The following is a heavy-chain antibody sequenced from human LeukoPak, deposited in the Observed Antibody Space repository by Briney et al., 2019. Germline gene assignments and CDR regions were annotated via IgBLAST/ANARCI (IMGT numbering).Heavy chain of an antibody. CDR1: GGSISSYY. D-gene: IGHD3-3*01. CDR3: ASNYELVPRRVDY. CDR2: IYYSGST. V-gene: IGHV4-59*01. J-gene: IGHJ4*02. Sequence: SETLSLTCTVSGGSISSYYWSWIRQPPGKGLEWIGYIYYSGSTNYNPSLKSRVTISVDTSKNQFSLKLSSVTAADTAVYYCASNYELVPRRVDYWGQGTLVTVSS.